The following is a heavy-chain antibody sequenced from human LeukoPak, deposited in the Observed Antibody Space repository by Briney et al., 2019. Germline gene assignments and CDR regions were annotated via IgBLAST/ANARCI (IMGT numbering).Heavy chain of an antibody. J-gene: IGHJ6*02. CDR1: GYSFTSYW. V-gene: IGHV5-51*01. D-gene: IGHD3-10*01. Sequence: RGESLKISCKGSGYSFTSYWIGWVRQMPGKGLEWMGIIYPGDSDTRYSPSFQGQVTISADKSISTAYLQWSSLKASDTAMYYCARYTGAVQRGSGSYLYYYYYGMDVWGQGTTVTVSS. CDR3: ARYTGAVQRGSGSYLYYYYYGMDV. CDR2: IYPGDSDT.